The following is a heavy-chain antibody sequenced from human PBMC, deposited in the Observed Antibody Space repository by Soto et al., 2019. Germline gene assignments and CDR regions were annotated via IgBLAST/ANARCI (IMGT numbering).Heavy chain of an antibody. Sequence: EVQLLESGGNLVQPGGSLRLSCGASGFTFSNYIMSWVRQAPGKGLEWVSTISGSADSTYYADSVKGRFTISRDNSKNTVYLQMNSLRAEDTAVYYCAKGGLGYCSSTSCLFHFDYWGQGTLVTVSS. CDR2: ISGSADST. V-gene: IGHV3-23*01. D-gene: IGHD2-2*01. CDR3: AKGGLGYCSSTSCLFHFDY. J-gene: IGHJ4*02. CDR1: GFTFSNYI.